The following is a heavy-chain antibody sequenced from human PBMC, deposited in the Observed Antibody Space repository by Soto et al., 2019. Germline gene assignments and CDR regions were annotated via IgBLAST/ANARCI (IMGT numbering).Heavy chain of an antibody. J-gene: IGHJ5*02. CDR1: DGSIVSSSYY. CDR3: ASDLTTVTTPYNLFDP. CDR2: IYYSGST. D-gene: IGHD4-17*01. Sequence: VADGSIVSSSYYWGRIRKPPGKGLEWIGSIYYSGSTYYNPSLKSRVTISVDTSKNQFSLKLSSVTAADTAVYYCASDLTTVTTPYNLFDPWRHGTLVTVSS. V-gene: IGHV4-39*01.